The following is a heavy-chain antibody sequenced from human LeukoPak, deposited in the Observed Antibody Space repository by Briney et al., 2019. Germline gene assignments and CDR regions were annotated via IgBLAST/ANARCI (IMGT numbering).Heavy chain of an antibody. Sequence: GGSLRLSCAASGFTFSSYAMHWVRQAPGKGLEWVAVISYDGSNKYYADSVKGRFTISRDNSKNTLYLQMNSLRAEDTAVYYCARGDSGYDLTYWGQGTLVTVSS. CDR2: ISYDGSNK. CDR1: GFTFSSYA. J-gene: IGHJ4*02. D-gene: IGHD5-12*01. V-gene: IGHV3-30-3*01. CDR3: ARGDSGYDLTY.